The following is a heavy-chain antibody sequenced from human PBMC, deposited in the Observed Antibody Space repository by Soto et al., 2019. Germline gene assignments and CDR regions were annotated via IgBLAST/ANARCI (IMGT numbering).Heavy chain of an antibody. D-gene: IGHD3-3*02. CDR2: VDSSGTYT. Sequence: EVQLMESGGNLVQPGGSLRLSCAASGFTFGGFGMYWFRQAPGKGLQFVSAVDSSGTYTYYEDSVKGRFTISRDNSKNTLYLQMGSLRTEDMAVYYCAGSLAGIGQKWLDPWGQGTLVTVSS. V-gene: IGHV3-64*07. CDR3: AGSLAGIGQKWLDP. CDR1: GFTFGGFG. J-gene: IGHJ5*02.